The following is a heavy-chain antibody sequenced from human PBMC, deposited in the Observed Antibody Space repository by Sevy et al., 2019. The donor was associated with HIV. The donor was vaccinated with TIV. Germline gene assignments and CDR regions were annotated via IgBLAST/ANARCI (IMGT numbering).Heavy chain of an antibody. D-gene: IGHD3-16*02. Sequence: VSVKVSCKASGYTFTSYYMHWVRQAPGQGLEWMGIINPSDGSTSYAQTFQGRVTMTRDTSTSTVYMELSSLRSEDTAVYYCARAERLGELSPTQYYFDYWGQGTLVTVSS. CDR2: INPSDGST. J-gene: IGHJ4*02. V-gene: IGHV1-46*01. CDR1: GYTFTSYY. CDR3: ARAERLGELSPTQYYFDY.